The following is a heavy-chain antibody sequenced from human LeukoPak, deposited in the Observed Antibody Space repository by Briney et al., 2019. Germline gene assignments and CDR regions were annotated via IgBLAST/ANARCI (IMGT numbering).Heavy chain of an antibody. J-gene: IGHJ5*02. CDR1: GGTFISYA. CDR2: IIPIFGTA. V-gene: IGHV1-69*13. Sequence: SVKVSCNASGGTFISYAISWVRRDAGQGLEWMGGIIPIFGTANYSQKFQGRVTITADESTSTAYMELSSLRSEDTAVYYCAIASPYNWFDPWGQGTLVTVSS. CDR3: AIASPYNWFDP.